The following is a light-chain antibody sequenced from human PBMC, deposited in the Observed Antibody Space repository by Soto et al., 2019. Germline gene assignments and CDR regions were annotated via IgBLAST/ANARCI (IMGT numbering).Light chain of an antibody. Sequence: EIVLTQSPGTLSLSPGERATLSCRASQSVSSNHLAWYQQKPGQAPRLLIYGSSSRATGIPDRFNGSGSGTDFPLTISRLEPEDFAVYLCPLYGGSPPHPFGQGTKGDIK. CDR3: PLYGGSPPHP. V-gene: IGKV3-20*01. CDR2: GSS. CDR1: QSVSSNH. J-gene: IGKJ2*01.